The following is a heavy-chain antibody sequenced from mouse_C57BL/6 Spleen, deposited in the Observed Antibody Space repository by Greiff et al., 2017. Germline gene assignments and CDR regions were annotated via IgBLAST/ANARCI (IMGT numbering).Heavy chain of an antibody. J-gene: IGHJ1*03. CDR3: ARIPTITTVVAPYFDV. V-gene: IGHV1-78*01. CDR1: GYTFTDHT. Sequence: VKLQESDAELVKPGASVKISCKVSGYTFTDHTIHWMKQRPEQGLEWIGYIYPRDGSTKYNEKFKGKATLTADKSSSTAYMQLNSLTSEDSAVXFCARIPTITTVVAPYFDVWGTGTTVTVSS. CDR2: IYPRDGST. D-gene: IGHD1-1*01.